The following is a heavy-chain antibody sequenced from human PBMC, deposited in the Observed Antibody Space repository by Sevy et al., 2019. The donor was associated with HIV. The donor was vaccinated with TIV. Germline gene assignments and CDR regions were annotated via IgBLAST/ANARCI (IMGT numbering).Heavy chain of an antibody. Sequence: GGSLRLSCAASGFTFSKYSMIWVRQPRGKGLEWVSTLSFGCGEINYADSVKGRFTISRDNSKSSVYLQMNNLRPEDTAVYYCAREGCTKPHDYWGQGTLVTVSS. CDR3: AREGCTKPHDY. V-gene: IGHV3-23*01. D-gene: IGHD2-8*01. CDR2: LSFGCGEI. J-gene: IGHJ4*02. CDR1: GFTFSKYS.